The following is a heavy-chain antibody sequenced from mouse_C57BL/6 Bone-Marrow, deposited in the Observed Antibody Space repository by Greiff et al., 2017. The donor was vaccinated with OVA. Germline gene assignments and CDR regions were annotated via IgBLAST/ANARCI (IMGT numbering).Heavy chain of an antibody. CDR2: IDPEDGET. V-gene: IGHV14-2*01. CDR1: GFNIKDYY. Sequence: EVKVVESGAELVKPGASVKLSCTASGFNIKDYYMHWVKQRTEQGLEWIGRIDPEDGETKYAPKFQGKATITADTSSNTAYLQLSSLTSEDTAVYYCARDYYGSSYEYYFDYWGQGTTLTVSS. D-gene: IGHD1-1*01. J-gene: IGHJ2*01. CDR3: ARDYYGSSYEYYFDY.